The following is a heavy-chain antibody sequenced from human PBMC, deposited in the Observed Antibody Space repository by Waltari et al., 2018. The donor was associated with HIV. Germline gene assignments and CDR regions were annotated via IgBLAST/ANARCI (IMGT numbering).Heavy chain of an antibody. V-gene: IGHV3-7*01. CDR3: VRDGPFVDVEY. CDR1: GFTFSGYW. CDR2: IKEDGGLE. J-gene: IGHJ4*02. D-gene: IGHD5-12*01. Sequence: EVQLVESGGGLVQPGGSLRLSCAASGFTFSGYWMSWVRQAPGKGLEWVANIKEDGGLEYYVDSVKGRFTISRDNPKNLLFLQMNSLRVEDTAVYYCVRDGPFVDVEYWGQGTLVTDSS.